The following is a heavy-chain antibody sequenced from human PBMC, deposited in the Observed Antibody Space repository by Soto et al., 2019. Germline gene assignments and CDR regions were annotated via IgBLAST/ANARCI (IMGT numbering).Heavy chain of an antibody. Sequence: GGSLRLSCEASGFTFSNAWMNWVRQGPGKGLEWLGRIKSKVDGGTADYGAATKGRFSISRDDLKNMLYLQMNSLKPDDTAVYYCKTLSYLYYDGMDVWGQGNTVTV. D-gene: IGHD2-2*01. V-gene: IGHV3-15*01. CDR2: IKSKVDGGTA. CDR1: GFTFSNAW. CDR3: KTLSYLYYDGMDV. J-gene: IGHJ6*02.